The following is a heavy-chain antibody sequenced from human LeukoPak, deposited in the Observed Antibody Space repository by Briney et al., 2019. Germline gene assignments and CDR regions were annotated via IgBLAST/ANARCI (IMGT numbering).Heavy chain of an antibody. V-gene: IGHV3-11*01. J-gene: IGHJ6*03. CDR1: GFSLSDHH. CDR3: ARTYGYYYYFLDV. D-gene: IGHD3-10*01. CDR2: VSVDGETI. Sequence: GGSLRPSWAALGFSLSDHHMTWIGQAPGKGREWISYVSVDGETIYVANSVKGRFSVSRDNAKSSLYLQMDRLTVDDTAVYYCARTYGYYYYFLDVWGTGTTVIVS.